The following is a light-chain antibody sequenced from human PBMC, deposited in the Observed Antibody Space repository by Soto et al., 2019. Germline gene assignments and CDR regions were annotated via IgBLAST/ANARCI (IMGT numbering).Light chain of an antibody. Sequence: EIVMTQSPATLSVSPGQRATLSCRASQSVSISLAWYQQKPGQAPRLLIYAASTRATGIPDRFSGSGSGTDFTLTISSLQSEDFAVYYCQHYGSSQWTFGQWTFGQGTKVEI. CDR1: QSVSIS. CDR3: QHYGSSQWTFGQWT. CDR2: AAS. J-gene: IGKJ1*01. V-gene: IGKV3-15*01.